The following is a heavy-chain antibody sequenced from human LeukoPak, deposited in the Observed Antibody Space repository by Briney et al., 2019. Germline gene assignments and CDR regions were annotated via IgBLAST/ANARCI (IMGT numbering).Heavy chain of an antibody. Sequence: SETLSLTCAVYGGSFSGYYWSWIRQPAGKGLEWIGRISTSGSTNYNPSLQSRVTMSVDTSKNQFSLNLSSVTAADTAVYYCARSSAREYCSSATCYLIGAFDIWGQGTMVTVSS. V-gene: IGHV4-59*10. D-gene: IGHD2-2*01. CDR1: GGSFSGYY. CDR3: ARSSAREYCSSATCYLIGAFDI. J-gene: IGHJ3*02. CDR2: ISTSGST.